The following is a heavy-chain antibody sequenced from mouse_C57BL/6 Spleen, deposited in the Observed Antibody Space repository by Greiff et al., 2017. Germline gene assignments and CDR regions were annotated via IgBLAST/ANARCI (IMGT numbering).Heavy chain of an antibody. CDR1: GYTFTDYE. CDR2: LDPETGGT. Sequence: VQLQQSGAELVRPGASVTLSCKASGYTFTDYEMHWVKQTPVHGLEWIGALDPETGGTAYNQKFKGKAILTADKSSSTAYMELRSLTSEDSAVYYWTRKDYYGSRTHYFDYWGQGTTLTVSS. V-gene: IGHV1-15*01. J-gene: IGHJ2*01. CDR3: TRKDYYGSRTHYFDY. D-gene: IGHD1-1*01.